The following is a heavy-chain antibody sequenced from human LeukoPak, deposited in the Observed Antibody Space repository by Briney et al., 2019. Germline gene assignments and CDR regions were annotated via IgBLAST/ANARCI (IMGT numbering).Heavy chain of an antibody. CDR3: AREPEYSSTVDY. D-gene: IGHD6-6*01. Sequence: GSLRLSCAASGFTFSSYDMSWVRQPPGKGLEWIGEINHSGSTNYNPSLKIRVTISVDTSKNQFSLKLSSVTAADTAVYYCAREPEYSSTVDYWGQGTLVTVSS. J-gene: IGHJ4*02. CDR1: GFTFSSYD. V-gene: IGHV4-34*01. CDR2: INHSGST.